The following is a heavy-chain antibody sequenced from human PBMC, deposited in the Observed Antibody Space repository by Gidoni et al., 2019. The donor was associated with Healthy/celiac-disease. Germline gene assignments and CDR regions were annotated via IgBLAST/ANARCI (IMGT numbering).Heavy chain of an antibody. CDR1: GGSIRSGSYY. J-gene: IGHJ6*02. CDR3: ARAVDPVVPAAITFYYGMDV. Sequence: QVQLQESGPGLVKPSQTLSLTCTVPGGSIRSGSYYWSWIRQPAGKGLEWIGRIYTSGSTNYNPSLKSRVTISVDTSKNQFSLKLSSVTAADTAVYYCARAVDPVVPAAITFYYGMDVWGQGTTVTVSS. V-gene: IGHV4-61*02. CDR2: IYTSGST. D-gene: IGHD2-2*01.